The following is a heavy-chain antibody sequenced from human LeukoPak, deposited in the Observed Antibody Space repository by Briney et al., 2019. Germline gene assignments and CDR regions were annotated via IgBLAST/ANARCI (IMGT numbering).Heavy chain of an antibody. D-gene: IGHD6-13*01. CDR3: AREARGGRIAAAGHPGNY. J-gene: IGHJ4*02. Sequence: QPGGSLRLSCAASGFTFSSYWMSWVRQAPGKGLEWVANIKQDGSEKYYVDSVKGRFTISRDNAKNSLYLQMNSLRAEDTAVYYCAREARGGRIAAAGHPGNYWGQGTLVTVSS. CDR2: IKQDGSEK. V-gene: IGHV3-7*01. CDR1: GFTFSSYW.